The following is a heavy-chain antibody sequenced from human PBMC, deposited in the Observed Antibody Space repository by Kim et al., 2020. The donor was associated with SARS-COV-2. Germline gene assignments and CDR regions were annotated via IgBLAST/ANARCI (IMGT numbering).Heavy chain of an antibody. Sequence: GSPNHPDPVKGRLTISRDNSKNTLYLQMNSLRAEDTAVYYCADGYNYFDYWGQGTLVTVSS. J-gene: IGHJ4*02. CDR2: GSP. D-gene: IGHD5-12*01. CDR3: ADGYNYFDY. V-gene: IGHV3-23*01.